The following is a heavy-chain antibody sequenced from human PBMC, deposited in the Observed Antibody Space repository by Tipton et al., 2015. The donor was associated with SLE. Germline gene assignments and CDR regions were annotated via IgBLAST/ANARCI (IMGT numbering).Heavy chain of an antibody. V-gene: IGHV4-38-2*02. D-gene: IGHD1-26*01. CDR2: IYRSGST. Sequence: TLSLTCAVSGYSISSGYYWGWIRQPPGKGLEWIGSIYRSGSTNENLSLKSRVSISKDTSKNQFSLKLSSVTAADTAVYYCAREAKYSGSYYNWFDTWGQGTLVTVSP. J-gene: IGHJ5*02. CDR3: AREAKYSGSYYNWFDT. CDR1: GYSISSGYY.